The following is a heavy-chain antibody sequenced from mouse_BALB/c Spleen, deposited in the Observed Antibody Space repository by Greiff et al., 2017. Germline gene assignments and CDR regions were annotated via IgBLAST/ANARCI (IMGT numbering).Heavy chain of an antibody. D-gene: IGHD2-3*01. CDR2: ISYSGST. V-gene: IGHV3-8*02. CDR1: GDSITSCY. Sequence: EVNVVESGPSLVKPSQTLSLTCSVTGDSITSCYWNWIRKFPGNKLEYMGYISYSGSTYYNPSLKSRISITRDTSKNQYYLQLNSVTTEDTATYYCARYLSRYFDVWGAGTTVTVSS. CDR3: ARYLSRYFDV. J-gene: IGHJ1*01.